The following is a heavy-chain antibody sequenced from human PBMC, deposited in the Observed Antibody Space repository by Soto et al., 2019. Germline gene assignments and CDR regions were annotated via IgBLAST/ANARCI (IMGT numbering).Heavy chain of an antibody. CDR1: GGSVSSGSYY. CDR2: IYYSGST. D-gene: IGHD3-16*02. J-gene: IGHJ4*02. CDR3: ARGTYDYVWGSYRFAYFDY. Sequence: PSETLSLTCTVSGGSVSSGSYYWSWIRQPPGKGLEWIGYIYYSGSTNYNPSLKSRVTISVDTSKNQFSLKLSSVTAADTAVYYCARGTYDYVWGSYRFAYFDYGGQGTLV. V-gene: IGHV4-61*01.